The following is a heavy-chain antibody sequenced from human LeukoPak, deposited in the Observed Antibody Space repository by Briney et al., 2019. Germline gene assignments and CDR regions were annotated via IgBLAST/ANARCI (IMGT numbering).Heavy chain of an antibody. J-gene: IGHJ4*02. Sequence: PGGSLRLPCTASGFTFGDYAMSWVRQAPGKGLEWVGFIRSKAYGGTTDYAAPVKGRFTISRDDSKNTLYLQMNSLKTEDTAVYYCTTVLVPAAMLVDYWGQGTLVTVSS. CDR1: GFTFGDYA. V-gene: IGHV3-49*04. D-gene: IGHD2-2*01. CDR3: TTVLVPAAMLVDY. CDR2: IRSKAYGGTT.